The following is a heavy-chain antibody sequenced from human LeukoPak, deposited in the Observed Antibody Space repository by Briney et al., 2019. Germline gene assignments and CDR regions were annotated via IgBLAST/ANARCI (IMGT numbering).Heavy chain of an antibody. J-gene: IGHJ4*02. CDR2: INHSGST. CDR1: GGSFSGYY. D-gene: IGHD2-15*01. Sequence: SETLSLTCAVYGGSFSGYYWSWIRQPPGKGLEWIGEINHSGSTSYNPSLKSRVTISVDTSKNQFSLKLSSVTAADTAVYYCASIYCSGGSCYYFDYWGQGTLVTVSS. CDR3: ASIYCSGGSCYYFDY. V-gene: IGHV4-34*01.